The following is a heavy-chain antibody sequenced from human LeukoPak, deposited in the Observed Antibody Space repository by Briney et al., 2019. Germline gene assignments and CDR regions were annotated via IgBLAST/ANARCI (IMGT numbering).Heavy chain of an antibody. CDR3: ARGRYGSSPPLPDY. CDR1: GGTFSSYA. V-gene: IGHV1-69*05. J-gene: IGHJ4*02. Sequence: SVKVSCKASGGTFSSYAISWVRQAPGQGLEWMGGIIPIFGTANYAQKFQGRVTITTDESTSTAYMELSSLRSEDTPVYYCARGRYGSSPPLPDYWGQGTLVTVSS. CDR2: IIPIFGTA. D-gene: IGHD2-2*01.